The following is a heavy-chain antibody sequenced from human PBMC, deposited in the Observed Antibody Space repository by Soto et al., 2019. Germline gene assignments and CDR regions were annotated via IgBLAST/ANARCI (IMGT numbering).Heavy chain of an antibody. Sequence: EVQLLESGGTLVQPGGSLRLSCTGSGLRFSSSDMNWVRQTPGKGLEWVSTISASGATTYYADSVKGRFTISRDNSKNTLFLQLNSLRVEDTAVYYCAKHRSDPSFDSWGQGTLVAVSS. CDR3: AKHRSDPSFDS. J-gene: IGHJ4*02. CDR2: ISASGATT. V-gene: IGHV3-23*01. CDR1: GLRFSSSD.